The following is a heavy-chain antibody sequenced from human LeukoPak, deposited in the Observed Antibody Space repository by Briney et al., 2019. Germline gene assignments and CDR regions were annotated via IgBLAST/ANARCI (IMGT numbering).Heavy chain of an antibody. CDR2: IYYSGST. Sequence: SQTLSLTCTVSGGSISSGGYYWSWIRQHPGKGLEWIGYIYYSGSTYYNPSLKSRVTISVDTSKNQFSLKLSSVTAADTAVYYCARDFRVDIVATPFDYWGQGTLVTVSS. CDR3: ARDFRVDIVATPFDY. V-gene: IGHV4-31*03. J-gene: IGHJ4*02. CDR1: GGSISSGGYY. D-gene: IGHD5-12*01.